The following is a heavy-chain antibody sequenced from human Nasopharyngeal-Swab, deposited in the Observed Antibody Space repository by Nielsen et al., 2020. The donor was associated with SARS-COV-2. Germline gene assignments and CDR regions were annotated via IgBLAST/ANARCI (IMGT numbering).Heavy chain of an antibody. J-gene: IGHJ4*02. CDR3: ARGVITFGGVIVPFDY. Sequence: GESLKISCAASGFTFSDYYMSWIRQAPGKGLEWVSYISSSGSTIYYADSVKGRFTISGDNAKNSLYLQMNSLRAEDTAVYYCARGVITFGGVIVPFDYWGQGTLVTVSS. CDR1: GFTFSDYY. D-gene: IGHD3-16*02. CDR2: ISSSGSTI. V-gene: IGHV3-11*01.